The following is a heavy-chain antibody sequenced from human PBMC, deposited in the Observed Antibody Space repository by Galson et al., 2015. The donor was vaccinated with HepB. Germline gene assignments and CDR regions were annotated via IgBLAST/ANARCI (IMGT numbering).Heavy chain of an antibody. CDR2: FNPNSGGT. Sequence: SVKVSCKASGYTFTGYYMHWVRQAPGQGLEWMGRFNPNSGGTNYAQKFQGRVTMTRDTSISTAYMELSRLRSDDTAVYYCARAKWEHTVFDYWGQGTLVTVSS. V-gene: IGHV1-2*06. CDR1: GYTFTGYY. J-gene: IGHJ4*02. CDR3: ARAKWEHTVFDY. D-gene: IGHD1-26*01.